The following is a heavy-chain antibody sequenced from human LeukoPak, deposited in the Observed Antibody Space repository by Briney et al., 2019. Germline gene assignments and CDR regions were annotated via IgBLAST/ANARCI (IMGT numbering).Heavy chain of an antibody. J-gene: IGHJ4*02. CDR1: GYTFTSYG. Sequence: ASVKVSCKASGYTFTSYGISWVRQAPGQGLEWMGWISAYNGNTNYAQKLQGRVTMTTDTSTSTAYMELRSLRSDDTAVYYCARGGYYYDSSGYFLFGYWGQGTLVTVSS. D-gene: IGHD3-22*01. V-gene: IGHV1-18*01. CDR3: ARGGYYYDSSGYFLFGY. CDR2: ISAYNGNT.